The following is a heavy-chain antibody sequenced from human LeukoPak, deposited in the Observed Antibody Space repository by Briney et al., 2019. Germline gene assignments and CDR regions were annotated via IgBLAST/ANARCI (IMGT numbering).Heavy chain of an antibody. V-gene: IGHV3-21*01. CDR1: GSTFSSYS. CDR3: ARGKDCSGGSCYSGTRTNDY. J-gene: IGHJ4*02. CDR2: INSSSSYI. Sequence: PAAFLRLSCAASGSTFSSYSINWVRQAPRLGLDSASSINSSSSYIYYADSVKGRFTISRDNAKNSLYLQMNSLRAEDTAVYYCARGKDCSGGSCYSGTRTNDYWGQGTLVTVSS. D-gene: IGHD2-15*01.